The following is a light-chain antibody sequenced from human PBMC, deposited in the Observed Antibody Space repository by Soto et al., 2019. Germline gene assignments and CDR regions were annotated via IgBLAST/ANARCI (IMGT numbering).Light chain of an antibody. J-gene: IGKJ4*01. CDR1: QSISGW. CDR3: QQYNSYWLT. CDR2: DAS. V-gene: IGKV1-5*01. Sequence: SPSTLSASVGDKVIITCRASQSISGWLAWYQQKPGKAPKLLIYDASSLESGVPSRFSGSGSGTEFILTISNLQPDDFATYYCQQYNSYWLTFGGGTKVVIK.